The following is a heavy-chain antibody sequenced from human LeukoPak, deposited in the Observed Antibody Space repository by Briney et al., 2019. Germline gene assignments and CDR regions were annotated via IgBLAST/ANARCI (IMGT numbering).Heavy chain of an antibody. J-gene: IGHJ4*02. CDR2: IYHSGST. Sequence: PSETLSLTCTVSGYSISSGYYWGWIRQPPGKGLEWIGSIYHSGSTYYNPSPKSRVTISVDTSKNQFSLKLSSVTAADTAVYYCARDDSSGYYVDYWGQGTLVTVSS. CDR3: ARDDSSGYYVDY. CDR1: GYSISSGYY. V-gene: IGHV4-38-2*02. D-gene: IGHD3-22*01.